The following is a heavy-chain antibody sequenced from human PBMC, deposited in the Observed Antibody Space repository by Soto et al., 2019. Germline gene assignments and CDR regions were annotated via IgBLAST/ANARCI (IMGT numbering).Heavy chain of an antibody. V-gene: IGHV1-18*01. CDR2: INAYNGNT. CDR1: GYTFTSYG. D-gene: IGHD3-3*01. Sequence: ASVKVSCKASGYTFTSYGISWVRQAPGQGLEWMGWINAYNGNTNYAQKLQGRVTITTDTSTSTAYMELSSLRSEDTAVYYCARARGGVVPDNWFDPWGQGTLVTVSS. J-gene: IGHJ5*02. CDR3: ARARGGVVPDNWFDP.